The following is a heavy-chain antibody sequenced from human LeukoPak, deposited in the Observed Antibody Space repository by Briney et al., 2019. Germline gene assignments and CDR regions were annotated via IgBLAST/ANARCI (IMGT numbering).Heavy chain of an antibody. Sequence: GGSLRLSCAASGFTFSSYWMHWVRHAPGKGLVWVSRINSDGSSTSYADSVKGRFTISRDNAKNTLYLQMNSLRAEDTAVYYCARDSSSSGVDYWGQGTLVTVSS. CDR3: ARDSSSSGVDY. J-gene: IGHJ4*02. CDR2: INSDGSST. CDR1: GFTFSSYW. V-gene: IGHV3-74*01. D-gene: IGHD6-6*01.